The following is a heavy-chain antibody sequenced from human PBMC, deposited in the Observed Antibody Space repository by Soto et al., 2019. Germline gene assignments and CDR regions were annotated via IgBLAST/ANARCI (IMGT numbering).Heavy chain of an antibody. CDR3: ARHHKSRYYYYMDV. CDR2: IYYSGST. J-gene: IGHJ6*03. CDR1: GGSISSYY. V-gene: IGHV4-59*08. Sequence: QVQLQESGPGLVTPSETLSLTCTVSGGSISSYYWSWIRQPPGKGLEWIGYIYYSGSTNYNPSLKSRVTISVDTSKNQFSLKLSSVTAADTAVYYCARHHKSRYYYYMDVWGKGTTVTVSS.